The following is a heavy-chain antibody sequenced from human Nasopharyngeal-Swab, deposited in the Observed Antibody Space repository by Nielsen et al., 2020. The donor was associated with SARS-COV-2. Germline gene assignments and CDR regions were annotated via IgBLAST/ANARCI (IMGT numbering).Heavy chain of an antibody. CDR1: GFTFSSYW. V-gene: IGHV3-74*01. J-gene: IGHJ4*02. D-gene: IGHD6-13*01. Sequence: GESLKISCAASGFTFSSYWMHWVRQAPGNWLVWVSRINEDGSSTSYADSLQGRFTISRDNAKNTLYLQMNSLSAEDTPVYYCTRAGSFRHHYWGQRTLVTVSS. CDR2: INEDGSST. CDR3: TRAGSFRHHY.